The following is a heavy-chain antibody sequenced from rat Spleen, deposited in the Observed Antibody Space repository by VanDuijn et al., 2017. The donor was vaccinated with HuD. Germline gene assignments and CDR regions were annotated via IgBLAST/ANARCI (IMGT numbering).Heavy chain of an antibody. J-gene: IGHJ2*01. CDR2: IWGNGNT. D-gene: IGHD1-12*01. CDR1: GFSLSRHG. CDR3: ARSDYASPYYFDY. V-gene: IGHV2S61*01. Sequence: QVHLKESGPGLVQPSQTLSLTCTVSGFSLSRHGVIWVRQPPGKGLEWMGVIWGNGNTNYKSTLTSRLSISRDTSKSQVFLKMNNLQTEDTAVYFCARSDYASPYYFDYWGQGVMVTVSS.